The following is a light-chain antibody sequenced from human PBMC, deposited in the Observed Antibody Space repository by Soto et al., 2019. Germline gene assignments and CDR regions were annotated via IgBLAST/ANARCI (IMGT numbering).Light chain of an antibody. V-gene: IGLV1-44*01. CDR1: SPNIGSNA. Sequence: QSVLTQPPSVSGAPGETVTISCSGSSPNIGSNAVNWYQQVPATAPKLLIYSNDQRPSGVPDRFSASKSGTSASLAISGLQSEDEADYSCATWADSLNGPVFSGGTKLTVL. J-gene: IGLJ2*01. CDR3: ATWADSLNGPV. CDR2: SND.